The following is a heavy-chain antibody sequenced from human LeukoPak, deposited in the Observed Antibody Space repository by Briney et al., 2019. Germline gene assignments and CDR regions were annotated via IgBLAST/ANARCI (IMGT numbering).Heavy chain of an antibody. Sequence: GGSLRLSCAASGFTFYECWLGWVRQAPGKGLEWVANVNQDGSTKLYVDSVKGRFTISRDNAKKSLYLLMNSLRVEDTAVYYCARGCSGDWSLGGQGTQVTVSS. D-gene: IGHD2-21*02. CDR1: GFTFYECW. CDR2: VNQDGSTK. V-gene: IGHV3-7*03. CDR3: ARGCSGDWSL. J-gene: IGHJ4*02.